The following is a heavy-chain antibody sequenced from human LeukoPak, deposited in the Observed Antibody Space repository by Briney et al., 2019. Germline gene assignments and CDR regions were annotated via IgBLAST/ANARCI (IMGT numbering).Heavy chain of an antibody. Sequence: GGSLRLSCAASGFTVSNNYMSWVRQAPGKGLEWVSLMYSGGTTSYADSVKGRFTISRDNSKNTLYLQMSSLRAEDTAMYYCARQGTEWNFDYWGQGTLVTVSS. CDR3: ARQGTEWNFDY. CDR2: MYSGGTT. V-gene: IGHV3-66*02. D-gene: IGHD3-3*01. J-gene: IGHJ4*02. CDR1: GFTVSNNY.